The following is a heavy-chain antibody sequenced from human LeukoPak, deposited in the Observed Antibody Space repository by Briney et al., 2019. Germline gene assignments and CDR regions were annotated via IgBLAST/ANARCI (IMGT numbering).Heavy chain of an antibody. V-gene: IGHV1-69*05. Sequence: ASVKVSCKASGGTFSSYAISWVRQAPGQGLEWMGGIIPIFGTANYAQKFQGRVTITTDESTSTAYMELSSLRSEDTAVYYCASQREGYDRYYYYYMDVWGKGTTVTVSS. J-gene: IGHJ6*03. CDR1: GGTFSSYA. CDR3: ASQREGYDRYYYYYMDV. CDR2: IIPIFGTA. D-gene: IGHD5-12*01.